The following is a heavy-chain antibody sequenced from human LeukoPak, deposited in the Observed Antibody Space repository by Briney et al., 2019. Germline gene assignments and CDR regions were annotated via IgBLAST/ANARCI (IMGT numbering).Heavy chain of an antibody. D-gene: IGHD5-18*01. CDR3: ARGGYSYGTSFDY. J-gene: IGHJ4*02. CDR1: GYTFTGYY. V-gene: IGHV1-69*05. Sequence: AASVKVSCKASGYTFTGYYMHWVRQAPGQGLEWMGRIIPIFGTANYAQKFQGRVTITTDESTSTAYMELSSLRSEDTAVYYCARGGYSYGTSFDYWGQGTLVTVSS. CDR2: IIPIFGTA.